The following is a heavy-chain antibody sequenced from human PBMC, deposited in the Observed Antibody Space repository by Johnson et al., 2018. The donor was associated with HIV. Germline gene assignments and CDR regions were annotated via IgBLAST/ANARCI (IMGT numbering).Heavy chain of an antibody. Sequence: QVQLVESGGGVVQPGGSLRLSCAASGFTFSSYGMHWVRQAPGKGLEWVAFIRYDGSNKYYADSVKGRFTISRDNSKNTLYLQMNSLRAEDTAVYYCARDKGNYDILTCYYNVGAFDIWGQGTMVTVSS. CDR2: IRYDGSNK. J-gene: IGHJ3*02. V-gene: IGHV3-30*02. D-gene: IGHD3-9*01. CDR1: GFTFSSYG. CDR3: ARDKGNYDILTCYYNVGAFDI.